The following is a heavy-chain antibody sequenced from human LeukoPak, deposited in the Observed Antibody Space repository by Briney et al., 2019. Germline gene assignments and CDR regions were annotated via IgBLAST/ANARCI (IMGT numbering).Heavy chain of an antibody. CDR3: ARATIYGGYDFDY. CDR1: GGSISSYY. CDR2: IYYSGST. D-gene: IGHD5-12*01. J-gene: IGHJ4*02. V-gene: IGHV4-59*01. Sequence: SETLSLTCTVSGGSISSYYWSWIRQPPGKGLEWIGYIYYSGSTNYNPSLKSRVTISVDTSKNQFSLKLSSVTAADTAVYYCARATIYGGYDFDYWGQGTLVTVSS.